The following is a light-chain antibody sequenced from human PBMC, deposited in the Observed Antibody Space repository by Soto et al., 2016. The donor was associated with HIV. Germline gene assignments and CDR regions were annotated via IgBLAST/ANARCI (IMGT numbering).Light chain of an antibody. J-gene: IGLJ2*01. CDR1: KLGDKY. Sequence: SYELTQPPSVSVSPGQTASITCSGDKLGDKYVSWYQQEPGQSPVLVIYQDTKRPSGIPERFSGSNSGNTATLTISGTQAMDETDYYCQAWDSSTEVV. CDR3: QAWDSSTEVV. CDR2: QDT. V-gene: IGLV3-1*01.